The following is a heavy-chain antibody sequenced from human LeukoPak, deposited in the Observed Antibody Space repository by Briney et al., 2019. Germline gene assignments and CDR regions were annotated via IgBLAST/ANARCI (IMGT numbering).Heavy chain of an antibody. J-gene: IGHJ6*02. Sequence: ASVKVSCKASGYTFTSYVINWVRQATGQGLEWMGWMNPNSGNTGYAQKFQGRVTMTRNTSISTAYMELSSLRSEDTAVYYCARGFFNDFWSGYLQTYYYGMDVWGQGTTVTVSS. CDR3: ARGFFNDFWSGYLQTYYYGMDV. CDR1: GYTFTSYV. V-gene: IGHV1-8*01. D-gene: IGHD3-3*01. CDR2: MNPNSGNT.